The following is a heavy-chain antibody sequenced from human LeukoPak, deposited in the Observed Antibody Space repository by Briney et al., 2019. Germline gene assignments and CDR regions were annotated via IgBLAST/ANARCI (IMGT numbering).Heavy chain of an antibody. D-gene: IGHD4-11*01. CDR3: ASTMTTDAFDI. J-gene: IGHJ3*02. CDR1: GGTFSTLA. Sequence: ASVKVSCKASGGTFSTLAISWVRQAPGQGLEWMGIINPSGGSTSYADSVKGRFTISRDNAKNTLYLQMNSLRAEDTAVYYCASTMTTDAFDIWGQGTMVTVSS. CDR2: INPSGGST. V-gene: IGHV1-46*04.